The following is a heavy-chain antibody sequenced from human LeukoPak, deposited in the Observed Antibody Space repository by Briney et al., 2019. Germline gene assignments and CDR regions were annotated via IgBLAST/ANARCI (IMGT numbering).Heavy chain of an antibody. J-gene: IGHJ4*02. CDR3: ARSTSRSPIDY. CDR2: INPNRGDT. CDR1: GYTFTSYD. V-gene: IGHV1-2*02. Sequence: GASVKVSCKASGYTFTSYDINWVRQATGQGLEWMGWINPNRGDTNYAQKFQGRVTMTRDTSIKTAYMELSGLRSADTAVYYCARSTSRSPIDYWGQGTLVTISS.